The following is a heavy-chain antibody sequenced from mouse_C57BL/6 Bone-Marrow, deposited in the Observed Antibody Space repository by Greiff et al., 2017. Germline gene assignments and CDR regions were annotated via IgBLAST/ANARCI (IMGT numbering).Heavy chain of an antibody. CDR1: GYTFTSYW. D-gene: IGHD1-1*01. CDR3: ARGDYYGSPYAMDY. J-gene: IGHJ4*01. CDR2: LDPSASYT. Sequence: QVQLQQPGAELVKPGASVKLSCKASGYTFTSYWLQWVKQRPGQGLEWIGELDPSASYTNYKQKFKGKATLTVDTSSSPAYLQLSSLTSEDSAVYYCARGDYYGSPYAMDYWGQGTSVTVSS. V-gene: IGHV1-50*01.